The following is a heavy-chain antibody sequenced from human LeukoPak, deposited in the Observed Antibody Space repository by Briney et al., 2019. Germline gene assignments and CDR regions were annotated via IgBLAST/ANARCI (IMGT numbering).Heavy chain of an antibody. Sequence: AETLSLTCTVSGGSISSYYWSWIRQPPGKGLEWIGYIYYSGSTNYNPPLKSRVTISVDTSKHQFSLQLSSVTAADTAVYYCARAGASRGNYYYYYMDVWGKGTTVTISS. D-gene: IGHD7-27*01. CDR1: GGSISSYY. CDR2: IYYSGST. J-gene: IGHJ6*03. CDR3: ARAGASRGNYYYYYMDV. V-gene: IGHV4-59*01.